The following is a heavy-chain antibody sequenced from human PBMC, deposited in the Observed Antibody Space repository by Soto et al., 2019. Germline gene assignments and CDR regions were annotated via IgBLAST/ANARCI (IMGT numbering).Heavy chain of an antibody. CDR1: GGSISSYY. D-gene: IGHD1-20*01. CDR2: IYYSGST. V-gene: IGHV4-59*08. J-gene: IGHJ3*02. Sequence: QVQLQESGPGLVKPSETLSLTCTVSGGSISSYYWSWIRQPPGKGLEWIGDIYYSGSTNYNPSLKSRVTISVDTSKNQFSLKLSSVTAADTDVYYCARRYGDGFDIWGQGTMVTVSP. CDR3: ARRYGDGFDI.